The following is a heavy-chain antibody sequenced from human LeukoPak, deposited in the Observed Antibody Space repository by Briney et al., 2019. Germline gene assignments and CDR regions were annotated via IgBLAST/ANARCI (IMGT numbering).Heavy chain of an antibody. V-gene: IGHV1-18*01. D-gene: IGHD3-22*01. CDR3: ARVEGYYDSSGYYGLVDY. CDR2: ISAYNGNT. J-gene: IGHJ4*02. Sequence: ASVKVSCKASGGTFSSYGISWVRQAPGQGLEWMGWISAYNGNTNYAQKLQGRVTMTTDTSTSTAYMELRSLRSDDTAVYYCARVEGYYDSSGYYGLVDYWGQGTLVTVSS. CDR1: GGTFSSYG.